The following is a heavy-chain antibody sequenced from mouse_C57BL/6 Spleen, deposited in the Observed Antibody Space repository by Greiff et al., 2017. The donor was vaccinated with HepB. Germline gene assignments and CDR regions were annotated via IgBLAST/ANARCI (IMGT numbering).Heavy chain of an antibody. CDR1: GFTFSSYA. CDR2: ISDGGSYT. Sequence: EVNLVESGGGLVKPGGSLKLSCAASGFTFSSYAMSWVRQTPEKRLEWVATISDGGSYTYYPDNVKGRFTISRDNAKNNLYLQMSHLKSEDTAMYYCARDLTTVVARDAMDYWGQGTSVTVSS. CDR3: ARDLTTVVARDAMDY. J-gene: IGHJ4*01. D-gene: IGHD1-1*01. V-gene: IGHV5-4*01.